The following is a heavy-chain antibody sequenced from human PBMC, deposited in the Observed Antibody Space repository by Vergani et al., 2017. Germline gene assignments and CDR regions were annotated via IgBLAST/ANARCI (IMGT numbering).Heavy chain of an antibody. Sequence: EVQLLESGGGLVQPGGSLRLSCAASGFTFSSSAMSWVRQAPGKGLEWVSAISGSVGSTYYADSVKGRFTISRGNSKNTLYLQMNSLRAEDTAVYYCAKGFTYNSSYSYYYMDVWGKGTTVTVSS. CDR3: AKGFTYNSSYSYYYMDV. CDR1: GFTFSSSA. J-gene: IGHJ6*03. V-gene: IGHV3-23*01. D-gene: IGHD1-20*01. CDR2: ISGSVGST.